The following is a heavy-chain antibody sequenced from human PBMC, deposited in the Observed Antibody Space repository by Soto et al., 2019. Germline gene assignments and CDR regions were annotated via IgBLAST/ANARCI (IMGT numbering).Heavy chain of an antibody. J-gene: IGHJ3*02. CDR1: GGSISSGGYY. V-gene: IGHV4-31*03. CDR3: ASYYYDSSGYPGDFDI. Sequence: SETLSLTCTVSGGSISSGGYYWIWIRQHPGKGLEWIGYIYYSGSTYYNPSLNSRVTISVDTSNNQFSLKLSSVPAADTAVYYCASYYYDSSGYPGDFDIWGQGTMVTVSS. CDR2: IYYSGST. D-gene: IGHD3-22*01.